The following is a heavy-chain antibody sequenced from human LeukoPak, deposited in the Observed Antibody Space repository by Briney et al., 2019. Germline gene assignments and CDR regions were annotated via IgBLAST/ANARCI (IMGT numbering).Heavy chain of an antibody. CDR1: GGSFSGYY. CDR3: ARKYKIQRLNWFDP. CDR2: INHSGST. V-gene: IGHV4-34*01. Sequence: PSETLSLTCAVYGGSFSGYYWSWIRQPPGKGLEWIGEINHSGSTNYNPSLKSRVTISIDTSKNQFSLKLSSATAADTAVYYCARKYKIQRLNWFDPWGQGTLVTVSS. J-gene: IGHJ5*02. D-gene: IGHD5-18*01.